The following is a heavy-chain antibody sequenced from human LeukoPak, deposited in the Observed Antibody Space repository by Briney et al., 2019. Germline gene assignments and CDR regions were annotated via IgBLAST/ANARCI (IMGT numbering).Heavy chain of an antibody. J-gene: IGHJ3*02. CDR1: GFTFSSYS. V-gene: IGHV3-21*01. Sequence: GGSLRLSCAASGFTFSSYSMNWVRQAPGKGLEWVSSISSSSSYIYYADSVKGRFTISKDNTKNSLYLQMNSLRAEDTAVYYCARDRGWINYYDSSGYGDAFDIWGQGTMVTVSS. CDR2: ISSSSSYI. D-gene: IGHD3-22*01. CDR3: ARDRGWINYYDSSGYGDAFDI.